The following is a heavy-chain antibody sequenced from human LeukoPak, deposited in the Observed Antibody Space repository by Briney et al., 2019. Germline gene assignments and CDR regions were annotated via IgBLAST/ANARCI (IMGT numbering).Heavy chain of an antibody. V-gene: IGHV6-1*01. CDR1: GDSVSSNSAA. J-gene: IGHJ6*03. Sequence: SQTLSLTCAISGDSVSSNSAAWNWIRQSPSRGLEWLGRTYYRSKWYNDYAVSVKSRITINPDTSKNQFSLQLNSVTPEDTAVYYCARELVHDTPSDRYYYYYYMDVWGKGTTVTVSS. CDR3: ARELVHDTPSDRYYYYYYMDV. D-gene: IGHD3-9*01. CDR2: TYYRSKWYN.